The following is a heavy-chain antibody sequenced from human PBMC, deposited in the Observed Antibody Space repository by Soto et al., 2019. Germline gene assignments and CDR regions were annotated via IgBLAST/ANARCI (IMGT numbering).Heavy chain of an antibody. CDR1: GGSFSGYY. J-gene: IGHJ6*03. CDR3: ARGHHGYYDFWSGYYGSGYYYYMDV. D-gene: IGHD3-3*01. V-gene: IGHV4-34*01. Sequence: PSETLSLTCAVYGGSFSGYYWSWIRQPPGKGLEWIGEINHSGSTNYNPSLKSRVTISVDTSKNQFSLKLSSVTAADTAAYYCARGHHGYYDFWSGYYGSGYYYYMDVWGKGTTVTVSS. CDR2: INHSGST.